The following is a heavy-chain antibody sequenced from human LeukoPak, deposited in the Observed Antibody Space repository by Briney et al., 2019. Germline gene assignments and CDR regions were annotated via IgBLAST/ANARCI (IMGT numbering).Heavy chain of an antibody. V-gene: IGHV3-23*01. J-gene: IGHJ3*02. CDR2: ISGSGGST. CDR1: GFTFSSYA. D-gene: IGHD4-23*01. CDR3: AKDTDYGGNSVDAFDI. Sequence: PGGSLRLSCAASGFTFSSYAMSWVRQAPGKGLEWVSAISGSGGSTYYADSVKGRFTISRDNSKNTLYLQMNSLRDEDTAVYYCAKDTDYGGNSVDAFDIWGQGTMVTVSS.